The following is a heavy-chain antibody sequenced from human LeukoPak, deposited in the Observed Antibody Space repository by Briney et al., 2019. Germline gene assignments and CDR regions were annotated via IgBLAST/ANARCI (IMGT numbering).Heavy chain of an antibody. CDR1: GGSISSYY. D-gene: IGHD3-10*01. J-gene: IGHJ5*02. CDR3: ARVLDTMVRGNYWFDP. CDR2: IYYSGST. V-gene: IGHV4-59*01. Sequence: SETLSLTCTVSGGSISSYYWSWIRQPPGKGLEWIGYIYYSGSTNYNPSLKSRVTISVDTSKNQFSLKLSSVTAADTAVYYCARVLDTMVRGNYWFDPWGQGTLVTVSS.